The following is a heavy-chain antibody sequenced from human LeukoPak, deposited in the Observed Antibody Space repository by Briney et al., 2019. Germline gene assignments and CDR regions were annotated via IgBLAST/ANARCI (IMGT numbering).Heavy chain of an antibody. CDR2: IYSGGNT. CDR3: ARDVGFIVGATPGAFDI. D-gene: IGHD1-26*01. V-gene: IGHV3-66*01. Sequence: GGSLRLSCAASGFTVSSNYMTWVRQAPGKGLEWVSVIYSGGNTYYADSVKGRFTISRDNTKNTLYLQMNSLRDDDTAVYYCARDVGFIVGATPGAFDIWGQGTMVTVSS. J-gene: IGHJ3*02. CDR1: GFTVSSNY.